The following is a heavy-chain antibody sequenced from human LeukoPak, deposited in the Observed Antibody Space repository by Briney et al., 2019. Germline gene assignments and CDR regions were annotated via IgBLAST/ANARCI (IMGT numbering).Heavy chain of an antibody. D-gene: IGHD3-10*01. CDR2: IYYSGST. CDR3: ARDRDYYGSGTEGNFDS. V-gene: IGHV4-30-4*01. CDR1: GGSISSYDYY. J-gene: IGHJ4*02. Sequence: SETLSLACTVSGGSISSYDYYWGWIRQPPGKGLEWIGYIYYSGSTYYNPSLKSRATILVDTSKNQFSLKLSSVTAADTAVYYCARDRDYYGSGTEGNFDSWGQGILVTVSS.